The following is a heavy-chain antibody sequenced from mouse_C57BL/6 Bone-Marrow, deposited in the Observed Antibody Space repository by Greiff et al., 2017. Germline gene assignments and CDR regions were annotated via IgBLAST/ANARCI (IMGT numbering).Heavy chain of an antibody. V-gene: IGHV1-64*01. CDR3: ARWGITGRLGSYYAMDY. CDR1: GYTFTSYW. Sequence: QVHVKQPGAELVKPGASVKLSCKASGYTFTSYWMHWVKQRPGQGLEWIGMIHPNSGSTNYNEKFKSKATLTVDKSSSTAYMQLSSLTSEDSAVYYCARWGITGRLGSYYAMDYWGQGTSVTVSS. CDR2: IHPNSGST. J-gene: IGHJ4*01. D-gene: IGHD2-4*01.